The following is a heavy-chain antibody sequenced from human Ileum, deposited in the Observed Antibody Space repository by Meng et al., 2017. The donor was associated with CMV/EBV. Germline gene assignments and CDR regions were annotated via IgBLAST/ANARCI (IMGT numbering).Heavy chain of an antibody. CDR1: GFTVTNNY. D-gene: IGHD5-18*01. CDR3: TKGHSGDY. J-gene: IGHJ4*01. Sequence: GESLKISCAASGFTVTNNYVNWARQAPGKGLEWVSVIDAVGGTRYTDSATGRFTISSDTFRNTVYLQMNSLRTDDTALSYCTKGHSGDYWGQGTLVTVSS. CDR2: IDAVGGT. V-gene: IGHV3-66*02.